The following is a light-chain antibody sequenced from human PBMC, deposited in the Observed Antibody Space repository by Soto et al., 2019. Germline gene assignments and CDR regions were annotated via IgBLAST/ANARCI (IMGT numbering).Light chain of an antibody. CDR1: SSNIGSNT. J-gene: IGLJ1*01. V-gene: IGLV1-44*01. Sequence: SVLTQPPSASGTPGQRVTISCSGSSSNIGSNTVNWYQQLPGTAPKLLIYSNNQRPSGVPDRFSGSKSGTSASLAISGLQSEDEADYYCAAWDDSLNGYVFGTGTKVTLL. CDR3: AAWDDSLNGYV. CDR2: SNN.